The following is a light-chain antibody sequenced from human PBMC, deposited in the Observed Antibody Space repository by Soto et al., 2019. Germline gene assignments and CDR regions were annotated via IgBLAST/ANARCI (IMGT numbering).Light chain of an antibody. CDR2: DAS. CDR3: QQRANWPLTT. Sequence: EIVMTQSPVTLSVSPGERSTLSCMASQSVSNFLAWYQQKPGQAPRLLIYDASNRATGIPARFSGSGSGTDFTLTIRSLEPEDFAIYYCQQRANWPLTTFGHGTRLEIK. V-gene: IGKV3-11*01. J-gene: IGKJ5*01. CDR1: QSVSNF.